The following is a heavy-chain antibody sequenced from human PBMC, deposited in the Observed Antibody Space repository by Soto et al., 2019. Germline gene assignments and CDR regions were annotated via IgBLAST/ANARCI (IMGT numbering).Heavy chain of an antibody. CDR2: IIPIFGTA. Sequence: ASVNFSFNASGFTFSSYAISWVRQAPVQVLDWMGGIIPIFGTANYAQNFQGRVTITGDTATSTVYMELSGLRSEDTAVYYGARSDYRSSWYLNSFDPWGQGTLVTVSS. CDR3: ARSDYRSSWYLNSFDP. CDR1: GFTFSSYA. J-gene: IGHJ5*02. D-gene: IGHD6-13*01. V-gene: IGHV1-69*06.